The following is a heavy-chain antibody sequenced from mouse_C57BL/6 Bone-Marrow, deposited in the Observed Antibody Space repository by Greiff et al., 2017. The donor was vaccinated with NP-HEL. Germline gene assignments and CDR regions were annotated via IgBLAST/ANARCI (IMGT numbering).Heavy chain of an antibody. CDR1: GFNIKDDY. CDR3: TRYYGSSTWYFDV. V-gene: IGHV14-4*01. CDR2: IDPENGDT. D-gene: IGHD1-1*01. Sequence: EVQLVESGAELVRPGASVKLSCTASGFNIKDDYMHWVKQRPEQGLEWIGWIDPENGDTEYASKFQGKATITADTSANTAYLQLSSLTSEDTAGYYCTRYYGSSTWYFDVWGTGTTVTVSS. J-gene: IGHJ1*03.